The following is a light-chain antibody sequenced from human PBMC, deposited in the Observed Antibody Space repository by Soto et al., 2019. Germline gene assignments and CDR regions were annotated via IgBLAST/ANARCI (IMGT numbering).Light chain of an antibody. CDR1: SSDVGGYNY. Sequence: QSVLTQPASVSGSPGQSITISCTGTSSDVGGYNYVSWYQQHPDKAPKLMIFEVSDRPSGVSSRFSGSKSGSTASLTISGLQAEDEADYYCSSYTTDSTHVFGTGTKLTVL. CDR2: EVS. J-gene: IGLJ1*01. CDR3: SSYTTDSTHV. V-gene: IGLV2-14*01.